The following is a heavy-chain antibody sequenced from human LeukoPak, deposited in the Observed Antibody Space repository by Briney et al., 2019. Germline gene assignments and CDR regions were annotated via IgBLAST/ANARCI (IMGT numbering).Heavy chain of an antibody. CDR3: AALLGGPHPGY. Sequence: GGSLRLSCAASGFTFSSYSLNWVRQAPGKGLEWVSSISISSNYIYYADSVKGRFTISRDNAKNSLYLQMNSLRAEDTAVYYCAALLGGPHPGYWGQGTLVTVSS. V-gene: IGHV3-21*01. D-gene: IGHD7-27*01. J-gene: IGHJ4*02. CDR2: ISISSNYI. CDR1: GFTFSSYS.